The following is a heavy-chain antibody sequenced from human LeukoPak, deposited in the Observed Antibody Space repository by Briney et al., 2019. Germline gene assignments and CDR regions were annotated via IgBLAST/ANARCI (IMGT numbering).Heavy chain of an antibody. J-gene: IGHJ4*02. CDR3: ARPGPTVVVVAAPDY. V-gene: IGHV1-46*01. D-gene: IGHD2-15*01. Sequence: ASVKVSCKASGYTFTGYYMHWVRQAPGQGLEWMGRINPSGGSTSYAQKFQGRVTMTRDTSTSTVYMELSSLRSEDTAVYYCARPGPTVVVVAAPDYWGQGTLVTVSS. CDR2: INPSGGST. CDR1: GYTFTGYY.